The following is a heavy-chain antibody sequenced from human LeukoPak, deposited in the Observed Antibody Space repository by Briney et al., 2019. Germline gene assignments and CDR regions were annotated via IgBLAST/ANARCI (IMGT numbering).Heavy chain of an antibody. Sequence: GGSLTLSCAASGFTYSNSAMSWVRQAPGKGLEWVSTLSGSGITTYYADSVKGRFTISRDNSKNTLYLQMNRLRAEDTAVYYGAKGIYSSGWSYFDYWGHGTLVTVSS. V-gene: IGHV3-23*01. D-gene: IGHD6-19*01. CDR1: GFTYSNSA. CDR2: LSGSGITT. J-gene: IGHJ4*01. CDR3: AKGIYSSGWSYFDY.